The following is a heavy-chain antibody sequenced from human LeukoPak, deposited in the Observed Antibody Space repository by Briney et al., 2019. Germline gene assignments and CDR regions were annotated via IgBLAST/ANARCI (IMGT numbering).Heavy chain of an antibody. V-gene: IGHV3-23*01. CDR1: GFTFRSHA. J-gene: IGHJ6*02. D-gene: IGHD6-19*01. CDR3: AKDKPPYSSGWYRGYYYYGMDV. CDR2: IYGNGGTT. Sequence: GGSLRLSCVGSGFTFRSHAMSWVRQAPEKGLEFVSGIYGNGGTTYYADSAKGRFSISRDNSKNTLYLQMNSLRAEDTAVYYCAKDKPPYSSGWYRGYYYYGMDVWGQGTTVTVSS.